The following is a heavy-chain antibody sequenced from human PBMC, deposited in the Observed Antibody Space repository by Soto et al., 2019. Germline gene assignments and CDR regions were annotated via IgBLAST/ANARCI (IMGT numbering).Heavy chain of an antibody. CDR3: AKAGCSGGSCFDY. CDR2: ISYDGSNK. D-gene: IGHD2-15*01. V-gene: IGHV3-30*18. J-gene: IGHJ4*02. Sequence: QVQLVESGGGVVQPGRSLRLSCAASGFTFSSYGMHWVRQAPGKGLEWVAVISYDGSNKYYADSVKGRFTISGDNSKNTLYLQMNSLRAEDTAVYYCAKAGCSGGSCFDYWGQGTLVTVSS. CDR1: GFTFSSYG.